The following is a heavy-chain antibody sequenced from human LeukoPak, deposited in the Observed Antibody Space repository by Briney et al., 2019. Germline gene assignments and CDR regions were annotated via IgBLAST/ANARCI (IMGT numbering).Heavy chain of an antibody. V-gene: IGHV3-7*01. CDR3: ASWIAAAGTSSDDAFDI. D-gene: IGHD6-13*01. Sequence: GGSLRLSCAAAGFTFSSYWMGWVRQAPGKGLEWVANIKQDGSEKYYVDSVKGRFTISRDNAKNSLYLQMNSLRAEDTAVYYCASWIAAAGTSSDDAFDIWGQGTMVTVSS. CDR1: GFTFSSYW. J-gene: IGHJ3*02. CDR2: IKQDGSEK.